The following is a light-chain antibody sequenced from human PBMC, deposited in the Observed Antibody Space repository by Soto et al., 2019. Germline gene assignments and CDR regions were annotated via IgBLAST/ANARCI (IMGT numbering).Light chain of an antibody. CDR1: SSDVGGYDY. J-gene: IGLJ1*01. Sequence: QSALTQPASVSGSPGQSITISCTGTSSDVGGYDYVSWYQLHQGKAPKLMVFEVSNRPSGVSYRFSGSKSGNTASLTISGLQAEDEADYFCSSYSISTAYLFGTGTKVTVL. CDR2: EVS. CDR3: SSYSISTAYL. V-gene: IGLV2-14*01.